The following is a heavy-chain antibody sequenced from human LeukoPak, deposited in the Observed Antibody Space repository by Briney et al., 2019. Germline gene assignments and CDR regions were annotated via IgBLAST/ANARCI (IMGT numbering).Heavy chain of an antibody. D-gene: IGHD5-18*01. CDR1: GYSFTSYW. Sequence: GESLKISCKGSGYSFTSYWIGWVRQMPGKGLEWMGIIYPGDSDTRYSPSFQGQVTISADKSISTAYLQWSSLKASDTAMYYCARQTVGYSYGRPFDYWGQGTLVTDSS. J-gene: IGHJ4*02. CDR2: IYPGDSDT. V-gene: IGHV5-51*01. CDR3: ARQTVGYSYGRPFDY.